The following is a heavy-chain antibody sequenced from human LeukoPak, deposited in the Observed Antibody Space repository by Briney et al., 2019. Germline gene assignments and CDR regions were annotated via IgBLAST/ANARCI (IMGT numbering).Heavy chain of an antibody. Sequence: SETLSLTCTVSGGSISSYYWSWIRQPPGKGLEWIGYIYYSGSTNYNPSLKSRVTMSVDTSKNQFSLKLSSVTAADTAVYYCARAGVAVVLRGAYYYMDVWGKGTTVTVSS. D-gene: IGHD6-19*01. J-gene: IGHJ6*03. CDR1: GGSISSYY. V-gene: IGHV4-59*12. CDR3: ARAGVAVVLRGAYYYMDV. CDR2: IYYSGST.